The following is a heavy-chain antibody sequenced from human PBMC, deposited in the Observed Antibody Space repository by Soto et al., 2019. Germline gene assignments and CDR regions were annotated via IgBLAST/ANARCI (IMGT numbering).Heavy chain of an antibody. D-gene: IGHD3-10*01. V-gene: IGHV3-11*01. J-gene: IGHJ4*02. CDR1: GFTFSNYY. CDR2: ISGSGTTI. CDR3: ANGPYYYASGY. Sequence: QVQLVESGGGLVKPGGSLRLSCAASGFTFSNYYMTWIRQPPGKGLEWVSYISGSGTTIHYADSVKGRFTVSRDNARISLYLQMNSLRAEDTAFYYCANGPYYYASGYWGQGTLVTVSS.